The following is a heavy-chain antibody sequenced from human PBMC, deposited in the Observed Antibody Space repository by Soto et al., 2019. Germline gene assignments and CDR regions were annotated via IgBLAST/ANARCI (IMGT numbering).Heavy chain of an antibody. CDR2: IYGGGRT. D-gene: IGHD4-17*01. CDR1: GFTASSNY. V-gene: IGHV3-53*01. Sequence: EVQLVESGGGLIQPGGSLRLPCAASGFTASSNYMSWVRQAPGKGLEWVSVIYGGGRTYYADSVKGRFTISRDNSKDTLYLQMNSLRAEDTAVYDCAREGYGGSGGDYWGQGTLVTVSS. CDR3: AREGYGGSGGDY. J-gene: IGHJ4*02.